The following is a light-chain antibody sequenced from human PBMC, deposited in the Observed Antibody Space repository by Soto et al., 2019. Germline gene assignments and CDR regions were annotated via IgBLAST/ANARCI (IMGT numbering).Light chain of an antibody. CDR3: MQALQNWT. CDR1: QSLLHSDGKTY. CDR2: LGS. J-gene: IGKJ1*01. V-gene: IGKV2-28*01. Sequence: DIVMTQTPLSLSVTPGQPASISCKSSQSLLHSDGKTYLDWYLQKPGQSPQLLIYLGSNRASGVPDRFSGSGSGTDFTLKISRVEAEDVGVYYCMQALQNWTFGQGTKVDI.